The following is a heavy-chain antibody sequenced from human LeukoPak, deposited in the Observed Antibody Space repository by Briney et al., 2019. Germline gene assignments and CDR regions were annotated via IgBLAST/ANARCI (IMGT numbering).Heavy chain of an antibody. CDR1: GYTFTGYY. V-gene: IGHV1-2*02. CDR3: ARERENYYYGSGSHRYFDY. CDR2: INPNSGGT. Sequence: ASVKVSCKASGYTFTGYYMHWVRQAPGQGLEWMGWINPNSGGTNYAQKFQGRVTMTRDTSISTAYMELSRLRSNDTAVYYCARERENYYYGSGSHRYFDYWGQGTLVTVSS. J-gene: IGHJ4*02. D-gene: IGHD3-10*01.